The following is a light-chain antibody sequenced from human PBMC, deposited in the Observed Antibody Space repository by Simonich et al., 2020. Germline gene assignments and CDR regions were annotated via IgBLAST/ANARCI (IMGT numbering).Light chain of an antibody. CDR2: EGS. J-gene: IGLJ3*02. CDR3: QSYASSLSGSKV. CDR1: SSDVGGYNL. V-gene: IGLV2-14*02. Sequence: QSALTQPASVSGSPGQSITISCTGTSSDVGGYNLVSFYQQHPGKAPKLMIYEGSKRPSGVPDRFSGSKSGTSASLAITGLQAEDEADYYCQSYASSLSGSKVFGGGTKLTVL.